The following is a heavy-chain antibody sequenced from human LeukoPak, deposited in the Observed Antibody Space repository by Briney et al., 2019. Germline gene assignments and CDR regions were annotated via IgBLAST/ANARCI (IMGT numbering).Heavy chain of an antibody. Sequence: GASVKVSCKASGYTFTSYGISWVRQAPGQGLEWMGWISAYNGNTNYAQKLQGRVTMTTDTSTSTAYMELRSLRSDDTAVYYCARDIGRYMTTALIDYWGQGTLVTVSS. D-gene: IGHD4-11*01. CDR2: ISAYNGNT. J-gene: IGHJ4*02. V-gene: IGHV1-18*01. CDR1: GYTFTSYG. CDR3: ARDIGRYMTTALIDY.